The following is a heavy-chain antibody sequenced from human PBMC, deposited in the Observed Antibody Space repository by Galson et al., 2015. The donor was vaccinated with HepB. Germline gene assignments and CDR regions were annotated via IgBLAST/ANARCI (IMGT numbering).Heavy chain of an antibody. D-gene: IGHD3-10*01. CDR1: EFTFSHYS. CDR2: ISGGSSYI. V-gene: IGHV3-21*01. J-gene: IGHJ5*02. Sequence: SLRLSCATSEFTFSHYSMNWVRQAPGKGLEWVSSISGGSSYIYYADSVKGRFTISRDNAKNSLYLQMNSLRAGDTAVYYCARDGRQFRFSGTWFDPWGQGTLVTVSS. CDR3: ARDGRQFRFSGTWFDP.